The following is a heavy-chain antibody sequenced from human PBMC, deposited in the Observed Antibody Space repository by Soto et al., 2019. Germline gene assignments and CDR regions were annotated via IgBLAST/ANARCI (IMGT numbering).Heavy chain of an antibody. Sequence: EVQLLESGGDLVQPGGSLRLSCAASAFTFSSYGMNWLRKAPGKGLEWVSAISASGGNTYYADSVKGRFTISRDNSKNILYLQMTSLRVEDTALYYCAKETGHRGAYDYWGQGTLVTVSS. CDR2: ISASGGNT. V-gene: IGHV3-23*01. CDR1: AFTFSSYG. CDR3: AKETGHRGAYDY. D-gene: IGHD1-26*01. J-gene: IGHJ4*02.